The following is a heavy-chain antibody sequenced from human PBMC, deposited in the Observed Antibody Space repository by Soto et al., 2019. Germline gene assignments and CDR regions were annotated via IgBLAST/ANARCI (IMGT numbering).Heavy chain of an antibody. D-gene: IGHD6-13*01. J-gene: IGHJ4*02. CDR1: GGTFSSYA. Sequence: SVKVSCKASGGTFSSYAISWVRQAPGQGLEWMGGIIPIFGTANYAQKFQGRVTITADESTSTAYMELSSLRSEDTAVYYCARDGIAAAGDDYWGQGPLVTVSS. CDR3: ARDGIAAAGDDY. V-gene: IGHV1-69*13. CDR2: IIPIFGTA.